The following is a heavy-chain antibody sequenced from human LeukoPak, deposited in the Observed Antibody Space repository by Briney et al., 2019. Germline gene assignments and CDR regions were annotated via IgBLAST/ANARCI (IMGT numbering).Heavy chain of an antibody. D-gene: IGHD2-21*02. V-gene: IGHV3-23*01. Sequence: GGSLRLSCAASGFTFSTFAMSWGRQAPGKGLEWVSTITRSGAAKYYADSVKGRFTISRDNSKNTLYLQMDSLSAEDTSLYYCAKDLSSCAGRDCLLFDNWGQGTLVTVSS. CDR1: GFTFSTFA. J-gene: IGHJ4*02. CDR3: AKDLSSCAGRDCLLFDN. CDR2: ITRSGAAK.